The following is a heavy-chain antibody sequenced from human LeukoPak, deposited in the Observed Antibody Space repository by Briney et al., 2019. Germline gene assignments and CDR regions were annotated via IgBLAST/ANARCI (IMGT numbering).Heavy chain of an antibody. V-gene: IGHV1-24*01. Sequence: ASEKVSCKVSGYTLTELSMHWVRQAPGKGLEGMGGFYPEDGETIYAQKFQGRVTMTEDTSTDPAYMELSSLRSEDTAVYYCATVVNYYDSSGYYAPPDYWGQGTLVTVSS. CDR3: ATVVNYYDSSGYYAPPDY. D-gene: IGHD3-22*01. CDR2: FYPEDGET. CDR1: GYTLTELS. J-gene: IGHJ4*02.